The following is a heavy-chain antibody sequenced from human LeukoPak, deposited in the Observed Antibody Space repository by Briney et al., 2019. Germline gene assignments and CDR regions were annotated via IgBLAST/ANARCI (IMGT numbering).Heavy chain of an antibody. CDR3: TTNRVLRFLEWLYDLDY. Sequence: GSLRLSCAASGFTFSDSYMTWVRQAPGKGLEWLSYISGNSGDTNYAAPVKGRFTISRDDSKNTLYLQMNSLKTEDTAVYYCTTNRVLRFLEWLYDLDYWGQGTLVTVSS. CDR2: ISGNSGDT. D-gene: IGHD3-3*01. V-gene: IGHV3-15*01. J-gene: IGHJ4*02. CDR1: GFTFSDSY.